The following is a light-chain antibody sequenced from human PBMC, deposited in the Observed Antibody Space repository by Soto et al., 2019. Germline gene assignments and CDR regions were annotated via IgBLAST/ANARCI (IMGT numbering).Light chain of an antibody. V-gene: IGLV1-51*01. CDR2: DND. Sequence: QSVLTQPPSVSAAPGQKVTISCSGSISNLGNNYVSWYQHLPGTAPKLLIYDNDKRPSGIPDRFSGSKSGRSASLGITGLQTGDEADYYCGTWDISLSGWVFGGGTKVTVL. CDR3: GTWDISLSGWV. J-gene: IGLJ3*02. CDR1: ISNLGNNY.